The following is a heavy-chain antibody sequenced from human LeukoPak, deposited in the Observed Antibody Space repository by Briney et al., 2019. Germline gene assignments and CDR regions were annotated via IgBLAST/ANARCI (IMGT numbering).Heavy chain of an antibody. CDR2: IYYSGST. CDR1: GGSISSYY. J-gene: IGHJ4*02. V-gene: IGHV4-59*01. CDR3: AAGGYSGYDDFDY. D-gene: IGHD5-12*01. Sequence: SETLSLTCTVSGGSISSYYWSWIRQPPGKGLELIGYIYYSGSTNYNPSLKSRVTISVDTSKNQFSLKLSSVTAADTAVYYCAAGGYSGYDDFDYWGQGTLVTVSS.